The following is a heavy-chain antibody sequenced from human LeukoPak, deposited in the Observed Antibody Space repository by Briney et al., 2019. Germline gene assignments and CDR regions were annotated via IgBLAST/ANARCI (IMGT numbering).Heavy chain of an antibody. Sequence: PGGSLTLSCAASGFTFSSYSMNWVRQAPGKELERVSSISSSSTYIYYADSVKGRFTISRDNAKNSLYLQMNSLRAEYTAVYYCTRDQGGGIRSLWQLAIARHAFDIWGQGTMVTVSS. CDR3: TRDQGGGIRSLWQLAIARHAFDI. CDR2: ISSSSTYI. CDR1: GFTFSSYS. V-gene: IGHV3-21*01. J-gene: IGHJ3*02. D-gene: IGHD6-13*01.